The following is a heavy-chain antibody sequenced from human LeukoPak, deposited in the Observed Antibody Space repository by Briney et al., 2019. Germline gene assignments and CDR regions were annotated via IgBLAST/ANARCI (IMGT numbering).Heavy chain of an antibody. J-gene: IGHJ4*02. Sequence: GGSLRLSCAASGFTLSSYAMIWVRQGPGKGLEWVSAISVSGNTYHADSVKGRFTISRDSSKNTLYLQMNSLRAGDAAVYSCAKAPVTTCSGAYCYPFDYWSQGTLVTVSS. V-gene: IGHV3-23*01. CDR2: ISVSGNT. CDR3: AKAPVTTCSGAYCYPFDY. D-gene: IGHD2-15*01. CDR1: GFTLSSYA.